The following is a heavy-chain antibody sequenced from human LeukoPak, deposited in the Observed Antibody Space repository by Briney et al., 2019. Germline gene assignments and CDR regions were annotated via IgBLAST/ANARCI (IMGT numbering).Heavy chain of an antibody. J-gene: IGHJ4*02. V-gene: IGHV3-7*01. CDR1: GFTFSSYW. CDR2: IKQDGSEK. D-gene: IGHD6-19*01. CDR3: AREGIAVAVPLDY. Sequence: GGSLRLSCAASGFTFSSYWMSWVRQAPGKGLEWVANIKQDGSEKYYVDSVNGRFTISRDNAKNSLYLQMNSLRAEDTAVYYCAREGIAVAVPLDYWGQGTLVTVSS.